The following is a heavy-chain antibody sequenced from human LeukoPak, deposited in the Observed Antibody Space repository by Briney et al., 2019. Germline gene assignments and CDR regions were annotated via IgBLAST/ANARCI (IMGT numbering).Heavy chain of an antibody. CDR3: ARGGAVAGPYYYYYYMDV. Sequence: GASVKVSCKACGYTFTSYAMHWVRQAPGQRLEWMGWINAGNGNTKYSQEFQGRVTITRDASASTAYMELSSLRSEDMAVYYCARGGAVAGPYYYYYYMDVWGKGTTVTVSS. D-gene: IGHD6-19*01. V-gene: IGHV1-3*03. J-gene: IGHJ6*03. CDR1: GYTFTSYA. CDR2: INAGNGNT.